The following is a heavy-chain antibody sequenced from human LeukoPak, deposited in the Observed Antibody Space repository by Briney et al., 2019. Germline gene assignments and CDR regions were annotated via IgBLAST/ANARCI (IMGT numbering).Heavy chain of an antibody. CDR3: ASKYCGGDCYSHYYYGMDV. Sequence: APVKVSCKASGYTFTGYYMHWVRQAPGQGLEWMGWINPNSGGTNYAQKFQGRVTMTRDTSISTAYMELSRLRSDDTAVYYCASKYCGGDCYSHYYYGMDVWGQGTTVTVSS. CDR1: GYTFTGYY. D-gene: IGHD2-21*02. CDR2: INPNSGGT. J-gene: IGHJ6*02. V-gene: IGHV1-2*02.